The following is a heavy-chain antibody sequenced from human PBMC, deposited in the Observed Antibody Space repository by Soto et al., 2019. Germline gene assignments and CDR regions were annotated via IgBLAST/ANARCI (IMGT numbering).Heavy chain of an antibody. J-gene: IGHJ6*02. D-gene: IGHD2-21*01. CDR1: GGSIINYY. CDR2: IYSSGST. Sequence: SETLSLTCTVSGGSIINYYWSWIRQSPGKGLEWIGYIYSSGSTSYNPFLQSRVTISVDTSKNQLSLKMTSVTAADTAIYYCARELTHIAARAMDVWGPGTMVTVSS. V-gene: IGHV4-59*01. CDR3: ARELTHIAARAMDV.